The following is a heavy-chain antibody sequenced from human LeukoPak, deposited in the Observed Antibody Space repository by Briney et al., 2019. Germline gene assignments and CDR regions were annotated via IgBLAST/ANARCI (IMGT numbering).Heavy chain of an antibody. Sequence: SKTLSLTCSVSSVSIGSNYWSWIRQPPGKGLEWIGYIYYSGSTKYNPSLKSRVTILVDTSRNQFSLKLSSVTAADTAVYYCARGTYNSSPPDLWGQGTMVTVSS. CDR2: IYYSGST. V-gene: IGHV4-59*01. CDR1: SVSIGSNY. D-gene: IGHD1-14*01. J-gene: IGHJ3*01. CDR3: ARGTYNSSPPDL.